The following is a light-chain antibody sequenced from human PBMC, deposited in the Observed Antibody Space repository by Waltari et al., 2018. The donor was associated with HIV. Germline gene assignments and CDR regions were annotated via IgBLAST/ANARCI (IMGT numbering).Light chain of an antibody. Sequence: YELPQPPSVSVSPGQTARLPCRGLKLSDQYVYWYQQKSGQAPVLVIYKDTERPSGIPGRFSGSTSGTTVTLIISGVQAEDEADYYCQSSDNGGTYVVFGGGTKLTVL. V-gene: IGLV3-25*03. CDR3: QSSDNGGTYVV. CDR1: KLSDQY. CDR2: KDT. J-gene: IGLJ2*01.